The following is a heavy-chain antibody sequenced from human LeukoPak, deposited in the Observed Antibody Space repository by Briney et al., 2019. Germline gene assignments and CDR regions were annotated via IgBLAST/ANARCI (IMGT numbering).Heavy chain of an antibody. V-gene: IGHV3-33*01. J-gene: IGHJ4*02. CDR1: RFTFSSYG. CDR3: ASWDGYNLGFDY. D-gene: IGHD5-12*01. CDR2: IWYDGSNK. Sequence: GGTLRLSCAASRFTFSSYGMHWVRQAPGKGLEWVAVIWYDGSNKYYADSVKGRFTISRDNSKNTLYLEMNSLRAEDTAVYYCASWDGYNLGFDYWGRGTLVTVSS.